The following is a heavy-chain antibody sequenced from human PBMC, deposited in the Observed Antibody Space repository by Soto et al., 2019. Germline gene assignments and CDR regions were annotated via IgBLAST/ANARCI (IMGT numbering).Heavy chain of an antibody. CDR1: GFSLSNARMG. Sequence: QVTLKESGPVLVKPTETLTLTCTVSGFSLSNARMGVSWIRQPPGKALEWLAHIFSNDEKSYSTSLKSRLTISKDTAKCQVVLTMTNLDPVDRSTYYCAMRYCSGGSCHDDYWGQGTLVTVSS. J-gene: IGHJ4*02. V-gene: IGHV2-26*01. CDR3: AMRYCSGGSCHDDY. CDR2: IFSNDEK. D-gene: IGHD2-15*01.